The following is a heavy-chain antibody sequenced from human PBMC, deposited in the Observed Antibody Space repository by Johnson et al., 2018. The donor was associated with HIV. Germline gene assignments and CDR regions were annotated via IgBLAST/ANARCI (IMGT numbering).Heavy chain of an antibody. Sequence: QMQLVESGGGVVQPGRSLRLSCAASGFTFSTYAMHWVRQAPGKGLEWVAVISSDESNKYYADSVKVRFTISRDNSKNTLFLQMDSLRADDTAVYYCAREGVSGSYYDAFDLWGQGTMVTVSS. V-gene: IGHV3-30*04. CDR1: GFTFSTYA. CDR3: AREGVSGSYYDAFDL. J-gene: IGHJ3*01. D-gene: IGHD1-26*01. CDR2: ISSDESNK.